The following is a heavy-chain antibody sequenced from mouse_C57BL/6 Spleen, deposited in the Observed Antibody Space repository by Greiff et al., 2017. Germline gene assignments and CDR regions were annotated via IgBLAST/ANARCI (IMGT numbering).Heavy chain of an antibody. CDR2: ISSGGSYS. J-gene: IGHJ4*01. D-gene: IGHD2-12*01. Sequence: VHLVESGGDLVKPGGSLKLSCAASGFTFSSYGLSWVRQPPDKRLEWVATISSGGSYSYYPDSVKGRFPISRAPAKHTLYLQMSSLKSDKTAMYYGTRVTTIVNYAIDYWGQGTTVTVSS. CDR1: GFTFSSYG. CDR3: TRVTTIVNYAIDY. V-gene: IGHV5-6*01.